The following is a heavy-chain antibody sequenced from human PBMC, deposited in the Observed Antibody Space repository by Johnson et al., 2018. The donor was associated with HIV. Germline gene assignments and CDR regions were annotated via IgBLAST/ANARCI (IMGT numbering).Heavy chain of an antibody. CDR2: INWYGDTT. CDR3: AIDCGGDCYSGSGAFDI. Sequence: VLLVESGGSVIRPGGSLRLSCVGTGFTFENYGMSWVRQAQGKGLQWVSGINWYGDTTPYADSEKGRSTIYRDTAKNSLYLQMNSLRAEDTALYYCAIDCGGDCYSGSGAFDIWGQGTMVTVSS. D-gene: IGHD2-21*01. V-gene: IGHV3-20*04. J-gene: IGHJ3*02. CDR1: GFTFENYG.